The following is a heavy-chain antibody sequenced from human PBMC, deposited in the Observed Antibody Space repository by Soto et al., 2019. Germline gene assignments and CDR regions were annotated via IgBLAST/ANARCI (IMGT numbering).Heavy chain of an antibody. Sequence: GGSLRLSCAASGFTFSSYAMSWVRQAPGKGLEWVSAISGSGGSTYYGDSVKGRFTISRDNSKNTLYLQMNSLRAEDTAVYYCAKDEYSSIWYESYYYYMDFWGQGTTVTVSS. J-gene: IGHJ6*03. V-gene: IGHV3-23*01. CDR2: ISGSGGST. CDR3: AKDEYSSIWYESYYYYMDF. CDR1: GFTFSSYA. D-gene: IGHD6-13*01.